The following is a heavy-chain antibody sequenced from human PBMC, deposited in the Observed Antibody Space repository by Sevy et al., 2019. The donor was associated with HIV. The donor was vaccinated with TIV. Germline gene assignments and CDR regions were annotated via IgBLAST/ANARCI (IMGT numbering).Heavy chain of an antibody. CDR3: AREGSLRYFDL. CDR1: GFTFRDYY. J-gene: IGHJ2*01. D-gene: IGHD3-10*01. CDR2: ISYRSTTI. V-gene: IGHV3-11*01. Sequence: GGSLRLSCAASGFTFRDYYMSWIRQAPGRGLEWLAYISYRSTTIYYADSVKGRFTISRDNAKNSLFLQMKSLRAEDTAVYYCAREGSLRYFDLWGRGTLVTVSS.